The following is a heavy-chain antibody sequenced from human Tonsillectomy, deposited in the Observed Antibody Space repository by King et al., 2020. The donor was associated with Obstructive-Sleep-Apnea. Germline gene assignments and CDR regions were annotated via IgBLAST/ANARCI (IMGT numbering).Heavy chain of an antibody. CDR2: ISYDGSIE. CDR1: GFTFNSYV. J-gene: IGHJ6*02. Sequence: VQLVESGGGVVQPGRSLRLSCVASGFTFNSYVMHWVRQAPGKGLEWVAVISYDGSIEYYADSVKGRFTISRDNSKNTLYLQMNSLRAEDPAVYYCAGRAVVVTSTYYYYYGMDVWAKGPRSPSP. CDR3: AGRAVVVTSTYYYYYGMDV. D-gene: IGHD2-21*02. V-gene: IGHV3-30*03.